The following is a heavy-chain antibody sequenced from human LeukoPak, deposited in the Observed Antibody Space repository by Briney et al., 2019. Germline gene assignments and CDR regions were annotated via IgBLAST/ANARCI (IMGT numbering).Heavy chain of an antibody. J-gene: IGHJ4*02. CDR2: ISSNVGTT. CDR1: GFTFSSYG. CDR3: ARAIRWASEY. Sequence: PGGSLRLSCAASGFTFSSYGMVWVRQAPGKGLEYVSGISSNVGTTYYGNSVKVRFTISSDNSKDTLHLQMGSLRTEDMAVYYCARAIRWASEYWGQGTLVNVVS. V-gene: IGHV3-64*01. D-gene: IGHD4-23*01.